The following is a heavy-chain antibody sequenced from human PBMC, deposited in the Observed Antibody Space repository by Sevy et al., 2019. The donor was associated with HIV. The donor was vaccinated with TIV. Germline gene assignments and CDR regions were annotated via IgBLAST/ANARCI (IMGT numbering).Heavy chain of an antibody. Sequence: ASVKVSCETSGYRFTDYYIHWVRQAPGQGLEWMGWINPNSDVTKSAKKFQDRVIMTKDTSISTVYMELRGLTFDDSAVYYCARDQEFCSTNTCYSGLDHWGYGSLVTVSS. CDR3: ARDQEFCSTNTCYSGLDH. V-gene: IGHV1-2*02. D-gene: IGHD1-26*01. J-gene: IGHJ4*01. CDR1: GYRFTDYY. CDR2: INPNSDVT.